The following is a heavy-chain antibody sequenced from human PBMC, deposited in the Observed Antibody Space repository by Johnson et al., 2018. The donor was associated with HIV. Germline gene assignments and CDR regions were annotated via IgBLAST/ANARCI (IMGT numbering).Heavy chain of an antibody. J-gene: IGHJ3*02. Sequence: VQLVESGGGVVRPGGSLRLSCAASGFTFDDYDMNWVRQAPGKGLEWISYISWSGRTIYYADSVKGRFTISRDNSKNTLYLQMNSLRAEDTAVYYCASHVGSSVGSAFDIWGQGTMVTVSS. CDR1: GFTFDDYD. V-gene: IGHV3-48*01. CDR3: ASHVGSSVGSAFDI. D-gene: IGHD6-6*01. CDR2: ISWSGRTI.